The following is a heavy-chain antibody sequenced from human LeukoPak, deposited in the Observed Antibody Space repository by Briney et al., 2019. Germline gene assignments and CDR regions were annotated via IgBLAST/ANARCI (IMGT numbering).Heavy chain of an antibody. D-gene: IGHD3-22*01. CDR2: ITRSSSAK. CDR1: GFTFSSYS. V-gene: IGHV3-48*01. J-gene: IGHJ4*02. Sequence: GGSLRLSCVASGFTFSSYSMNWVRQAPGKGLEWVSYITRSSSAKFYADSVKGRFTISRDNAKNSLYLQMNSLRAEDTAVYYCARGSTYYDSSGQVPFDYWGQGTLVTVSS. CDR3: ARGSTYYDSSGQVPFDY.